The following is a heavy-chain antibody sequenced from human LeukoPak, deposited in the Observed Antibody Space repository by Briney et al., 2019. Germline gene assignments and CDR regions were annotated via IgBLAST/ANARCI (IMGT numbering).Heavy chain of an antibody. D-gene: IGHD4-17*01. V-gene: IGHV4-39*07. CDR1: GGSISSSSYF. Sequence: SETLSLTCIVSGGSISSSSYFWGWIRQPPGKGLQWIGGIYYSGSTSYNPSLKSRVTISVDTSKNQFSLKLSSVTAADTAVYYCARGNRGIYGAPTGFDYWGQGTLVTVSS. CDR3: ARGNRGIYGAPTGFDY. J-gene: IGHJ4*02. CDR2: IYYSGST.